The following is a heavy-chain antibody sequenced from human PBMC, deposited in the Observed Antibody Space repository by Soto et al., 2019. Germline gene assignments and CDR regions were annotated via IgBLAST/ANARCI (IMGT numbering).Heavy chain of an antibody. CDR2: IYYSGST. D-gene: IGHD3-22*01. CDR1: GGSISSYY. CDR3: ARLAPYYYDSSGYYFFQDX. Sequence: SETLSLTCTVSGGSISSYYWSWIRQPPGKGLEWIGYIYYSGSTNYNPSLKSRVTISVDTSKNQFSLKLSSVTAADTAVYYCARLAPYYYDSSGYYFFQDXWGQGTLVTVSS. J-gene: IGHJ4*02. V-gene: IGHV4-59*08.